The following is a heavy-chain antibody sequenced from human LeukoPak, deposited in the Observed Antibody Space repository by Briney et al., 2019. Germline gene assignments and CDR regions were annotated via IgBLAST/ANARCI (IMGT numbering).Heavy chain of an antibody. CDR1: GFPFGNYN. Sequence: NAGGSLRLSCVASGFPFGNYNMNWVRQAPGKGLEWVSSISSSSYIYYADSVKGRFTISRDNAKNSLYVQMNSLRAEDTAVYYCARDVRYRMDVWGQGTTVTVSS. V-gene: IGHV3-21*01. CDR3: ARDVRYRMDV. J-gene: IGHJ6*02. CDR2: ISSSSYI.